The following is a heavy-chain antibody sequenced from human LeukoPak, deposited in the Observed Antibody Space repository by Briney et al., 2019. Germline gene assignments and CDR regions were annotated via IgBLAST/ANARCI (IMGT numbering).Heavy chain of an antibody. CDR3: ARGDSYCGGDCYLGSAFDI. CDR1: GFTFSNYS. CDR2: ISSNSKYI. Sequence: GGSLRLSCAASGFTFSNYSMNWVRQAPGKGLEWVSSISSNSKYIYYADSVKGRFTISRDNSKNTLYLQMNSLRAEDTAVYYCARGDSYCGGDCYLGSAFDIWGQGTMVTVSS. D-gene: IGHD2-21*02. V-gene: IGHV3-21*01. J-gene: IGHJ3*02.